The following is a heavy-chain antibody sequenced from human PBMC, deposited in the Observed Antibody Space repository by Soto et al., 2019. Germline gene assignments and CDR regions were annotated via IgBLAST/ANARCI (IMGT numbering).Heavy chain of an antibody. CDR2: ISSSSSTI. CDR3: ARVLSSGWDYYFDY. V-gene: IGHV3-48*01. Sequence: EVQLVESGGGLVQPGGSLRLSCAASGFTFSSYSMNWVRQAPGKGLEWVSYISSSSSTIYYADSVKGRFTISRDNAKKSLYLQMNSVRAEDTAVYYCARVLSSGWDYYFDYWGQGTLVTVSS. D-gene: IGHD6-19*01. CDR1: GFTFSSYS. J-gene: IGHJ4*02.